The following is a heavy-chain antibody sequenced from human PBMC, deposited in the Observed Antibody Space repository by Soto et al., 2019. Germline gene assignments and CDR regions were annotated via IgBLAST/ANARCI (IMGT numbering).Heavy chain of an antibody. J-gene: IGHJ3*02. D-gene: IGHD3-10*01. CDR2: IYYRGRT. V-gene: IGHV4-59*01. CDR3: ARVWGGAFDI. Sequence: SETLSLTCTVSGGSISSYYLSWIRQPPGKGLEWIGYIYYRGRTNYNPSIKSRVNKSIDTSKILFSLKLSSVTAADTAVYYCARVWGGAFDIWGQGTMVT. CDR1: GGSISSYY.